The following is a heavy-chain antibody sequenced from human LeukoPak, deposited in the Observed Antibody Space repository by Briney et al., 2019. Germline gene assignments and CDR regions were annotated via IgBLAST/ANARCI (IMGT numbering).Heavy chain of an antibody. V-gene: IGHV1-46*01. CDR2: INPSGGST. CDR1: GCTFTSYY. D-gene: IGHD3-10*01. Sequence: ASVKVSCKASGCTFTSYYMHWVRQAPGQGLEWMGIINPSGGSTSYAQKFQGRVTMTRDTSTSTVYMELSSLRSEDTAVYYCAGDQVGRGNGSGSYLDYWGQGTLVTVSS. CDR3: AGDQVGRGNGSGSYLDY. J-gene: IGHJ4*02.